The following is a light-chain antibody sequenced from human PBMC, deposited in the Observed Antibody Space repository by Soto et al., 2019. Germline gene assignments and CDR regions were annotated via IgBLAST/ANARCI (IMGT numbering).Light chain of an antibody. CDR3: CSYAGSSTPWV. CDR2: EVS. Sequence: QSALTQPASVSGSPGQSITISCTGTSSDVGSYNLVSWYQQHPGKAPKLMIYEVSKRPSGVSNRLSGSKSGNTASLTISGLQAEDEADYYCCSYAGSSTPWVFGGGTQLTVL. CDR1: SSDVGSYNL. J-gene: IGLJ3*02. V-gene: IGLV2-23*02.